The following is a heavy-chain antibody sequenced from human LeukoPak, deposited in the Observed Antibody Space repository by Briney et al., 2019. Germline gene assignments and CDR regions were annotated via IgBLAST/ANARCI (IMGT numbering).Heavy chain of an antibody. CDR3: ARASSGWAVDLYYFDY. D-gene: IGHD6-19*01. V-gene: IGHV3-11*01. CDR2: ISSSGSTI. J-gene: IGHJ4*02. Sequence: GGSLRLSCAASGFTFSDYYMSWIRQAPGKGLEWVSYISSSGSTIYYADSVKGRFTISRDNAKNSLYLQMNSLRAEDTAVYYCARASSGWAVDLYYFDYWGQGTLVTVSS. CDR1: GFTFSDYY.